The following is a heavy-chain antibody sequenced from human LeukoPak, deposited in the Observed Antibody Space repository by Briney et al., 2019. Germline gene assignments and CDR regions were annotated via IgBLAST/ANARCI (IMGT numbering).Heavy chain of an antibody. D-gene: IGHD6-13*01. V-gene: IGHV4-4*07. CDR1: GGSISSYY. CDR3: ARAGIAAAGYTYFQH. J-gene: IGHJ1*01. CDR2: IYTSGST. Sequence: SETLSLTCTVSGGSISSYYWSWIRQPAGKGLEWIGRIYTSGSTNYNPSLKSRVTMSVDTSKNQFSRKLSSVTAADTAVYYCARAGIAAAGYTYFQHWGQGTLVTVSS.